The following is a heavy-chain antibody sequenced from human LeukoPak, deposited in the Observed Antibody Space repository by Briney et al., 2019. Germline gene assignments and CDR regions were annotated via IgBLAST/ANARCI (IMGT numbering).Heavy chain of an antibody. CDR1: GFTFSSYW. CDR2: IKQDGSEK. CDR3: ARDLYYYDSSGYLTAFDY. D-gene: IGHD3-22*01. Sequence: PGGSLRLSCAASGFTFSSYWMSWVRQAPGKGLEWVANIKQDGSEKYYVDSVKGRFTISRDNAKNSLYLQMNSLRAEDTAVYYCARDLYYYDSSGYLTAFDYWGQGTLVTVSS. J-gene: IGHJ4*02. V-gene: IGHV3-7*01.